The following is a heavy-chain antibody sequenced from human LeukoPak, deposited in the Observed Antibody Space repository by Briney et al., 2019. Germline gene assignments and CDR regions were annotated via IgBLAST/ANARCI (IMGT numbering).Heavy chain of an antibody. D-gene: IGHD3-3*01. V-gene: IGHV1-18*01. Sequence: ASVKVSCKASGYTFTSYDISWVLQAPGQGLEWMGWISANNGNTKYAQKFQGRVTMSTDTSTSTAYMELRSLRSDDTAVYYCAAHYDFWSGDFDYWGQGTLVTVSS. J-gene: IGHJ4*02. CDR3: AAHYDFWSGDFDY. CDR2: ISANNGNT. CDR1: GYTFTSYD.